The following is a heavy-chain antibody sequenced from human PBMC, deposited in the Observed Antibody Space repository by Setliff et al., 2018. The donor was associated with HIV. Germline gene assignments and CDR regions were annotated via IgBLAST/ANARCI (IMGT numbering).Heavy chain of an antibody. CDR2: ISAYTGHT. D-gene: IGHD3-9*01. J-gene: IGHJ5*02. CDR1: GYNFINYG. V-gene: IGHV1-18*01. CDR3: ARACLQGIVTAVGPRDNCLDP. Sequence: GASVKVSCKASGYNFINYGISWVRQAPGQGLEWMGWISAYTGHTDYASRLLGRVTLTTDTSTSTAYMELRSLSSDDTAVYFCARACLQGIVTAVGPRDNCLDPWGQGTRVTVSS.